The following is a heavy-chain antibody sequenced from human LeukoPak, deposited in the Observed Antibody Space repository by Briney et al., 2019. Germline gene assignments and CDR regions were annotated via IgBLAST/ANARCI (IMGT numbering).Heavy chain of an antibody. Sequence: SGPTLVNPTQTLTLTCTFSGFSLNTPGVGVGWIRQPPGKALEWLALIYWNNDKRYSPSLRSRLTISKDTSKSQVVLTMTKMDPVDTATYYCAHYGDYRFLYYFDDWGQGTLVTVSS. CDR2: IYWNNDK. D-gene: IGHD4-17*01. V-gene: IGHV2-5*01. CDR3: AHYGDYRFLYYFDD. J-gene: IGHJ4*02. CDR1: GFSLNTPGVG.